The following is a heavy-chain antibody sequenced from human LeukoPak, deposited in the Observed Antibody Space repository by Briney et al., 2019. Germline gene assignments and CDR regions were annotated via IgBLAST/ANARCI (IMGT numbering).Heavy chain of an antibody. CDR2: IKSDSSHI. D-gene: IGHD2-2*01. V-gene: IGHV3-21*01. Sequence: GGSLRLFCAASGFIFSAYSMNWVRQAPGKGLEWVSSIKSDSSHISYANSVRGRFTISRDNGQNSLYLQINSLRVEDTAVYYCARGVVPAAFDIWGQGTIVTVSS. CDR1: GFIFSAYS. J-gene: IGHJ3*02. CDR3: ARGVVPAAFDI.